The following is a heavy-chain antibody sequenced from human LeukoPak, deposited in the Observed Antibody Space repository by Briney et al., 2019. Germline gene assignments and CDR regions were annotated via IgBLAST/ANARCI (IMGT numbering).Heavy chain of an antibody. Sequence: ASVKVSCKASGGTFSSYAISWVRQAPGQGLEWMGWINPNSGGTNYAQKFQGRVTMTRDTSISTAYMELSRLRSDDTAVYYCARVLKYYYDSSGWDYWGQGTLVTVSS. J-gene: IGHJ4*02. D-gene: IGHD3-22*01. CDR3: ARVLKYYYDSSGWDY. CDR1: GGTFSSYA. CDR2: INPNSGGT. V-gene: IGHV1-2*02.